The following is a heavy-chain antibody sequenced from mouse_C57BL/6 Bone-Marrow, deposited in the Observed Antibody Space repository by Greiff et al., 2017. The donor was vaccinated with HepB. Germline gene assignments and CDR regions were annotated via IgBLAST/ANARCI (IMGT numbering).Heavy chain of an antibody. CDR2: IYPGSGST. Sequence: QVQLKQPGAELVKPGASVKMSCKASGYTFTSYWITWVKLRPGQGLEWIGDIYPGSGSTNYNEKFKSKATLTVDTSSSTAYMQLSSLTSEDSAVYYCARPLYYGNYWLAYWGQGTLVTVSA. V-gene: IGHV1-55*01. CDR1: GYTFTSYW. J-gene: IGHJ3*01. CDR3: ARPLYYGNYWLAY. D-gene: IGHD2-1*01.